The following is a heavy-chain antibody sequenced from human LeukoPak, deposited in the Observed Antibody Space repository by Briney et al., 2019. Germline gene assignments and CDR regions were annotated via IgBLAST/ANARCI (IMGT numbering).Heavy chain of an antibody. V-gene: IGHV3-11*04. CDR2: ISSSGSTI. CDR1: GFTVSNNH. D-gene: IGHD6-19*01. J-gene: IGHJ4*02. CDR3: ARDGAGTFDEPNYFDY. Sequence: GGSLRLSCVVSGFTVSNNHMSWIRQAPGKGLEWVSYISSSGSTIYYADSVKGRFTFSRDNAKNSLYLQMNSLRAEDTAVYYCARDGAGTFDEPNYFDYWGQGTLVTVSS.